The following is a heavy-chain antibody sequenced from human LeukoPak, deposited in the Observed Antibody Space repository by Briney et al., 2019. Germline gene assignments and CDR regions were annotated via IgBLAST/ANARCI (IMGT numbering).Heavy chain of an antibody. V-gene: IGHV3-74*01. Sequence: GVSLRLSCAASGFTFSTYWMHWVRQAPGKGLVWVSCINSDGSSPSYADSVKGRFTISRDNAKNTVYLQMNSLRPDDTAVYYCVRTYDENPLGWFDPWGQGTLVTVSS. D-gene: IGHD5-12*01. J-gene: IGHJ5*02. CDR3: VRTYDENPLGWFDP. CDR1: GFTFSTYW. CDR2: INSDGSSP.